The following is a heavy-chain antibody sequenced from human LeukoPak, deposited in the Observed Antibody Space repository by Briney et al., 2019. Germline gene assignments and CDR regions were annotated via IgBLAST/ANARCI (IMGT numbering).Heavy chain of an antibody. Sequence: ASVKVSCEASGYPFTSYYMHWVRQAPGQGLGWMGIINPSGGSTSYAQKFQGRVTMTRDTSTSTVYMELSSLRSEDTAVYYCARSYGDFDYWGQGTLVTVSS. D-gene: IGHD4-17*01. CDR1: GYPFTSYY. V-gene: IGHV1-46*01. J-gene: IGHJ4*02. CDR3: ARSYGDFDY. CDR2: INPSGGST.